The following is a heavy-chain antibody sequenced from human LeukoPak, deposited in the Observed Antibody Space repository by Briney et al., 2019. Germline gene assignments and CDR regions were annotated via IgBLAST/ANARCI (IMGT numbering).Heavy chain of an antibody. CDR3: ARAEPSGSGCGKGFDI. Sequence: ASVKLSCKASGSTFTYRYLHWVRQAPGPALEWMGWTTPFNGNTNYAQKFQDRVTITSDRAMSTAYMELSSLRSEDKAMYYCARAEPSGSGCGKGFDIWGQGTMVTVSS. J-gene: IGHJ3*02. D-gene: IGHD6-13*01. CDR1: GSTFTYRY. V-gene: IGHV1-45*02. CDR2: TTPFNGNT.